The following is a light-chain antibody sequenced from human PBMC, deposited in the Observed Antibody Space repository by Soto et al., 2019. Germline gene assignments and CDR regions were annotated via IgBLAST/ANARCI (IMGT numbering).Light chain of an antibody. J-gene: IGKJ4*01. CDR2: GAS. Sequence: IVLTQSQDLLALSPGDRATLSCRASQSVSSSYLAWYQHKPGQAPRLLIHGASSRVTGIPDRFSGSGSGTDFTLTITRLEPEDFAVYYCQQYQSLTVGGGTKVDIK. CDR1: QSVSSSY. CDR3: QQYQSLT. V-gene: IGKV3-20*01.